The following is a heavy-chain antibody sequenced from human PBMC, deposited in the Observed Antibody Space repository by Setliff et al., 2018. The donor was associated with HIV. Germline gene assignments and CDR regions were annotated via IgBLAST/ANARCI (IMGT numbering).Heavy chain of an antibody. J-gene: IGHJ4*02. CDR2: IDPKSGNT. V-gene: IGHV1-8*01. Sequence: GASVKVSCKTAEYTSASYVINWVRQAAGQGLEWMGWIDPKSGNTGYAQEFQGGVTMTRNTSISTAYMELISLTSDDTAIYFCARGLRAYLGYWGQGTLVTVSS. CDR3: ARGLRAYLGY. D-gene: IGHD1-26*01. CDR1: EYTSASYV.